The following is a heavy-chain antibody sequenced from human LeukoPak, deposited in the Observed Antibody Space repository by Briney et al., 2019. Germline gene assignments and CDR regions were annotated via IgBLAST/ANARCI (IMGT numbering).Heavy chain of an antibody. Sequence: PGGSLRLSCAASGFTFSSYAMHWVRQAPGKGLEWVAVISYDGSNKYCADSVKGRFTISRDNSKNTLYLQMNSLRAEDTAVYYCARSAVAGSSLNFDYWGQGTLVTVSS. V-gene: IGHV3-30-3*01. CDR2: ISYDGSNK. J-gene: IGHJ4*02. CDR1: GFTFSSYA. D-gene: IGHD6-19*01. CDR3: ARSAVAGSSLNFDY.